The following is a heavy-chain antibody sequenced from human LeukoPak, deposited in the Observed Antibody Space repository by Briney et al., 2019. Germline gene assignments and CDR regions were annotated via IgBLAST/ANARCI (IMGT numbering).Heavy chain of an antibody. CDR2: IKQDGSEK. CDR1: GFTFSSYW. V-gene: IGHV3-7*01. D-gene: IGHD3-22*01. J-gene: IGHJ4*02. CDR3: ALGGPYFDSSGYYIN. Sequence: PGRSLRLSCAASGFTFSSYWMSWVRQAPGKGLEWVANIKQDGSEKYYVDSVKGRFTISRDNAKNPLYLQMNSLRAEDTAVYYCALGGPYFDSSGYYINWGQGTLVTVSS.